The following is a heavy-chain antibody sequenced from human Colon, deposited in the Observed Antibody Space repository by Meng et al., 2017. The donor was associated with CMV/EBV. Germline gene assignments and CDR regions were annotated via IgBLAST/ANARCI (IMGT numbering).Heavy chain of an antibody. D-gene: IGHD3-10*01. CDR2: IFSGGIT. V-gene: IGHV4-61*03. CDR1: GGSVSLGSYY. J-gene: IGHJ5*02. CDR3: ANYTSDWFDP. Sequence: LICTVSGGSVSLGSYYWSWIRQPPGKGLEWIGYIFSGGITKYNPSLKSRVSVSLDTSRNHFSLNLRSVTAADTAVYYCANYTSDWFDPWGQGTLVTVSS.